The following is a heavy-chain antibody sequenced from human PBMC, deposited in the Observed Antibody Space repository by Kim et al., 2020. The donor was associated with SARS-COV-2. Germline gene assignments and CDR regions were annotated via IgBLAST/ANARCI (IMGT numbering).Heavy chain of an antibody. CDR2: INQDGSES. D-gene: IGHD3-10*02. CDR3: ARSVFGDNY. J-gene: IGHJ4*02. Sequence: GGSLRLSCAASGFTFSHDWMTWVRQAPGKGLEWVANINQDGSESYYVDSVKGRFTISRDNAKNSIYLQMNSLRVEDTAVYYCARSVFGDNYWGQGTLV. V-gene: IGHV3-7*01. CDR1: GFTFSHDW.